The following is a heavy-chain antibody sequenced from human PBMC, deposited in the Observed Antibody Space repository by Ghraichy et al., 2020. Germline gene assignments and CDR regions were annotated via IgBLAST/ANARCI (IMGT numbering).Heavy chain of an antibody. D-gene: IGHD4-11*01. CDR2: INPNSGGT. Sequence: ASVKVSCKASGYTFTGYYMHWVRQAPGQGLEWMGWINPNSGGTNYAQKFQGRVTMTRDTSISTAYMELSRLRSDDTAVYYCARDQESNYDYYYYYGMDVWGQGTTVTVSS. J-gene: IGHJ6*02. CDR3: ARDQESNYDYYYYYGMDV. CDR1: GYTFTGYY. V-gene: IGHV1-2*02.